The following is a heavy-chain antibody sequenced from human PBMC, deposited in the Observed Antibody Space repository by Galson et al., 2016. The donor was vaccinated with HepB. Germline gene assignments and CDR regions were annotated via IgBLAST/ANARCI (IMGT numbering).Heavy chain of an antibody. CDR1: GFRFSYYG. CDR3: ARVSVSVADLSTNYYYGMDV. CDR2: ISNDGSNT. Sequence: SLRLSCAASGFRFSYYGMHWVRQAPGKGLEWVAFISNDGSNTYYAESVKGRFTISRDKSRTTVSLQMNSLRAEDTAVYYCARVSVSVADLSTNYYYGMDVWGQGTTVTVSS. D-gene: IGHD3-16*02. V-gene: IGHV3-30*03. J-gene: IGHJ6*02.